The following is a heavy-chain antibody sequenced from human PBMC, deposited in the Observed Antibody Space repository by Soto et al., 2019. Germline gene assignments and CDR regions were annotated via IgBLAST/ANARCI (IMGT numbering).Heavy chain of an antibody. CDR1: GYTLTGYY. Sequence: XSVNFSCQASGYTLTGYYLPWVRQAPGQGLEWMGWIGPNSGGSNYAQNFQGRVTMTRDTSINTAYMQLTSLRSDDTAVYFCASEIDSSPSYYYGMDVWGQGPTVTVSS. CDR2: IGPNSGGS. D-gene: IGHD6-13*01. J-gene: IGHJ6*02. CDR3: ASEIDSSPSYYYGMDV. V-gene: IGHV1-2*02.